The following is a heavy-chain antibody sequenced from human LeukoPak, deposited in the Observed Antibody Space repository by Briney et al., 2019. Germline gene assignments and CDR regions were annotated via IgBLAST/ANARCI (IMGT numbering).Heavy chain of an antibody. CDR1: GFTFSSYG. Sequence: QTGGSLRLSCAASGFTFSSYGMHWVRQAPGKGLEWVAVIWYDGSNKYYADSVKGRFTISRDNSKNTLYLQMNSLRAEDTAVYYCARGTVTTSKYNWFDPWGQGTLVTVSS. J-gene: IGHJ5*02. CDR2: IWYDGSNK. CDR3: ARGTVTTSKYNWFDP. D-gene: IGHD4-17*01. V-gene: IGHV3-33*08.